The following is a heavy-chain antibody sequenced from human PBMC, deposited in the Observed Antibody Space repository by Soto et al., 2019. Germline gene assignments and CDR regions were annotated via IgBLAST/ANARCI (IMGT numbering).Heavy chain of an antibody. V-gene: IGHV3-73*01. CDR2: TKSKTNNYAT. CDR3: IGREDYGAHLRFDP. CDR1: GFTVSASD. D-gene: IGHD4-17*01. J-gene: IGHJ5*02. Sequence: DVQLVESGGGLVQPGGSLKLSCAASGFTVSASDIHWVRQASGKGLELVGRTKSKTNNYATAYAASVKGRFTVSRDDSESKGYLQMSSLQTEDTAMYYCIGREDYGAHLRFDPWGQGTLVTVSS.